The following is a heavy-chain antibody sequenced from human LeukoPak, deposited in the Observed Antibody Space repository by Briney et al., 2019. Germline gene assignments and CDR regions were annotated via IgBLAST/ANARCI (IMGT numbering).Heavy chain of an antibody. V-gene: IGHV7-4-1*01. J-gene: IGHJ6*04. CDR2: INTNSGNP. D-gene: IGHD6-13*01. Sequence: ASVKVSCKSSGYTFTSYALNRLRQAPGQGLEWMGWINTNSGNPAYAQGFTGRFVFSLDSSVTTAYLHICSLKAEDTAVYYCAGGGISRSWGPYYYYSMDVWGKGTTVTVSS. CDR3: AGGGISRSWGPYYYYSMDV. CDR1: GYTFTSYA.